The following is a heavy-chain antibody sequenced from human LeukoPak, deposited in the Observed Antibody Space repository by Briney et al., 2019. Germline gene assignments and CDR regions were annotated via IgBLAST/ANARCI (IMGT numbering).Heavy chain of an antibody. CDR1: GGTFSSYA. CDR3: ARDRRYNWSGPLYYFDY. J-gene: IGHJ4*02. V-gene: IGHV1-69*04. D-gene: IGHD1-20*01. CDR2: IIPILGIA. Sequence: SVKVSCKASGGTFSSYAISWVRQAPGQGLEWMARIIPILGIANYAQKFQGRVTITADKSTSTAYMELSSLRSEDTAVYYCARDRRYNWSGPLYYFDYWGQGTLVTVSS.